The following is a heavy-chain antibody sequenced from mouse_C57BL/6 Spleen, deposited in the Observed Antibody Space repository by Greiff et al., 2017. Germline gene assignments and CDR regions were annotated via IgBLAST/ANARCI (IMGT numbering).Heavy chain of an antibody. V-gene: IGHV1-77*01. D-gene: IGHD2-3*01. CDR2: IGPGSGST. CDR1: GYTFTDYY. Sequence: QVQLKESGAELVKPGASVKISCKASGYTFTDYYINWVKQRPGQGLEWIGKIGPGSGSTYYNEKFKGKATLTADKSSSTAYMQLSIQSSEDSAVYFGARDPPYEGYYVPYAMDYWGQGTSVTVSS. J-gene: IGHJ4*01. CDR3: ARDPPYEGYYVPYAMDY.